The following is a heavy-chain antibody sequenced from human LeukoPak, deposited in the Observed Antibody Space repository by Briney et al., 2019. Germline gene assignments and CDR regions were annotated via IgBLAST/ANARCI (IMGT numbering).Heavy chain of an antibody. Sequence: QPGGSLRLSCAVSGFSIRSSWMSWVRQTPGKGLEWVADMNEDGSGTYYVDSVKGRFTVSRDNAKNSLYLQMSSLRAEDTAVYYCAGDPAWGAIDYWGQGTLVTVSS. CDR3: AGDPAWGAIDY. CDR1: GFSIRSSW. V-gene: IGHV3-7*01. J-gene: IGHJ4*02. D-gene: IGHD7-27*01. CDR2: MNEDGSGT.